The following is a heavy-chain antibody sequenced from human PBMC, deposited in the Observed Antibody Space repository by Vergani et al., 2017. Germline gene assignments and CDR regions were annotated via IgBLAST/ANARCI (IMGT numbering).Heavy chain of an antibody. CDR2: ISWNSGSI. Sequence: EVQLVESGGGLVQPGRSLRLSCAASGFTFDDYAMHWVRQAPGKGLEWVSGISWNSGSIGYADSVKGRFTLSRDNAKNSLYLQMNSLRAEDTALYYCAKEGYCSSTSCPFDYWGQGTLVTVSS. CDR3: AKEGYCSSTSCPFDY. V-gene: IGHV3-9*01. D-gene: IGHD2-2*01. J-gene: IGHJ4*02. CDR1: GFTFDDYA.